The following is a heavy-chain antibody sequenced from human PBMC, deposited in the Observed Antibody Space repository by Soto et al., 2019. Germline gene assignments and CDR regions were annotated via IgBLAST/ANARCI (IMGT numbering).Heavy chain of an antibody. V-gene: IGHV3-48*02. CDR1: GFTFSLYS. Sequence: EVQLVESGGGLVQPGGSLRLSCAASGFTFSLYSMSWVRQAPGKGLEWVSYISRSSTGIHYADSVQGRFTISRDDVTNSMQLQMNSLRDGDTAVYYCARAVNWCLDVWGQGTTVSISS. J-gene: IGHJ6*01. D-gene: IGHD1-20*01. CDR3: ARAVNWCLDV. CDR2: ISRSSTGI.